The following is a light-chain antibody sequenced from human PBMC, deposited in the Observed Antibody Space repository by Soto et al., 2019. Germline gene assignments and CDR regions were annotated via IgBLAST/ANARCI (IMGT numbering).Light chain of an antibody. CDR3: CAYVNSRSYV. V-gene: IGLV2-23*01. J-gene: IGLJ1*01. Sequence: QSVLTQPASVSGSLGQSITISCTGIISDVGRFDVVSWYQQHPGQVPKLIIYEGSRRPSGVSSRFSGSKSGNTASLTISGLQAEDEADYYCCAYVNSRSYVFGSGTKVTVL. CDR2: EGS. CDR1: ISDVGRFDV.